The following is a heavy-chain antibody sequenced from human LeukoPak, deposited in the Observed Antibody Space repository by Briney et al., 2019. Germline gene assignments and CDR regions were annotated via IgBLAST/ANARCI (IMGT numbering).Heavy chain of an antibody. CDR2: FDPEDSET. J-gene: IGHJ4*02. Sequence: ASVKVSCKVSGYNLIELSMHWVRLAPGKGLEWMGGFDPEDSETVNAQKFQGRVTMTEDTSTDTAYMELSSLRSEDTAIYYCATSVDGLVTIRTYFELWGQGTPVTVSS. CDR3: ATSVDGLVTIRTYFEL. D-gene: IGHD3-3*01. CDR1: GYNLIELS. V-gene: IGHV1-24*01.